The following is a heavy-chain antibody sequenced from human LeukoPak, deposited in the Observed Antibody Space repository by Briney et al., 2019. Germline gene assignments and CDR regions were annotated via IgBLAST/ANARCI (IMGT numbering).Heavy chain of an antibody. J-gene: IGHJ5*02. D-gene: IGHD1-26*01. Sequence: ASVKVSCKVSGYTLTELSMHWVRQAPGKGLEWMGGFDPEDGETIYAQKFQGRVTMTEDTSTDTAYMELSSLRSEDTAVYYCARDSGSYSGYNWFDPWGQGTLVTVSS. CDR3: ARDSGSYSGYNWFDP. CDR2: FDPEDGET. V-gene: IGHV1-24*01. CDR1: GYTLTELS.